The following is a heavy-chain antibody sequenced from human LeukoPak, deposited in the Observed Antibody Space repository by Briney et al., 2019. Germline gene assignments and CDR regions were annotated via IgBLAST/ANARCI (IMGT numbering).Heavy chain of an antibody. Sequence: PSETLSLTCTVSGGSISSYYWSWIRQPAGKGLEWIGRIYTSGSTNYNPSLKSRVTISVDTSKNQFSLKLSSVTAADTAVYYCARVAVTRLGELSPYDYWGQGTLVTVSS. CDR1: GGSISSYY. J-gene: IGHJ4*02. CDR2: IYTSGST. V-gene: IGHV4-4*07. D-gene: IGHD3-16*02. CDR3: ARVAVTRLGELSPYDY.